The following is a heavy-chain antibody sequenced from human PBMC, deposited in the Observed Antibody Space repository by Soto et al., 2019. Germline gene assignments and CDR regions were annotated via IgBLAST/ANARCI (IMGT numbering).Heavy chain of an antibody. V-gene: IGHV3-33*01. D-gene: IGHD6-13*01. J-gene: IGHJ5*02. Sequence: QVHLVESGGGVVQPGRSLRLSCAASGFTFSRFGMHWVRQAPGKGLEWLAVIWSDGINKYYGDSVKGRFTISRDNSKNTLYLKMNSLRAEDTAIYYCSRVAVDGTWWFDPWGQGTLVTVSS. CDR3: SRVAVDGTWWFDP. CDR2: IWSDGINK. CDR1: GFTFSRFG.